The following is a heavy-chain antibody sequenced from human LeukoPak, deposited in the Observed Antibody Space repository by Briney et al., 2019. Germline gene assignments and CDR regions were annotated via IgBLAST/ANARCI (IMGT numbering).Heavy chain of an antibody. CDR2: IIPIFGTA. J-gene: IGHJ4*02. V-gene: IGHV1-69*05. D-gene: IGHD5-18*01. CDR3: ARSEYSYPQAHFDY. Sequence: ASVKVSCKASGATFSSYAISWVRQVPGQGLEWMGRIIPIFGTANYAQKFQGRVTITTDESTSTAYMGLSSLRSEDTAVYYCARSEYSYPQAHFDYWGQGTLVTVSS. CDR1: GATFSSYA.